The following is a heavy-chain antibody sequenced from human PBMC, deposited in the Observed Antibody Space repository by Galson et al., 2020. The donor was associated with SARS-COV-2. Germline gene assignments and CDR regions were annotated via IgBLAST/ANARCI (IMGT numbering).Heavy chain of an antibody. J-gene: IGHJ5*02. CDR2: FDPDDGET. CDR3: ATAPPFSGWYWFDP. V-gene: IGHV1-24*01. CDR1: GYTLTELS. Sequence: ASVKVSCKVSGYTLTELSMHWVRQAPGKGLEWMGGFDPDDGETIYAQKFQGRVTMTEDTSTDTAYMELSSLRSEDTAVYYCATAPPFSGWYWFDPWGQGTLVTVSS. D-gene: IGHD6-19*01.